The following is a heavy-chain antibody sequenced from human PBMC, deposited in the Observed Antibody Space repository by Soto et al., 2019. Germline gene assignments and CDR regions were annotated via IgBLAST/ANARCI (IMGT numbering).Heavy chain of an antibody. D-gene: IGHD2-15*01. J-gene: IGHJ4*02. V-gene: IGHV3-30-3*01. Sequence: PGGSLRLSCAASGFTFSSYAMHWVRQAPGMGLEWVAVISYDGSNKYYADSVKGRFTISRDNSKNTLSLQMNSLTTEDTAIYYCAKGGGTWLRPDYWGQGTLVTVSS. CDR2: ISYDGSNK. CDR1: GFTFSSYA. CDR3: AKGGGTWLRPDY.